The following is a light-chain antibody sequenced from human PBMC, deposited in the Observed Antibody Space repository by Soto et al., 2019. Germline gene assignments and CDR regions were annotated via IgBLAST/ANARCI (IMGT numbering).Light chain of an antibody. CDR2: GAS. J-gene: IGKJ1*01. CDR3: QQYKNWPRT. Sequence: ELVITQSPASLSASPGERVTLSCRASQSVSSNLAWYQQKPGQAPRLLIYGASTRATGIPARFSGSGSGTEFTLTISSLQSEDYAIYYCQQYKNWPRTFGQGTKVDIK. CDR1: QSVSSN. V-gene: IGKV3-15*01.